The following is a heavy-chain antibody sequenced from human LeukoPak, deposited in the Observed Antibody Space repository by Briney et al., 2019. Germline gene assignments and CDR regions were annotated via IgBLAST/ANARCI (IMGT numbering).Heavy chain of an antibody. V-gene: IGHV3-23*01. CDR1: GFTFSSYA. Sequence: QPGGSLRLSCAASGFTFSSYAMSWVRQAPGKGLEWVSAISGSGGSTHYADSVKGRFTTSRDNSKNTLYLQMNSLRAEDTAVYYCAKGSIAVAAPIDYWGQGTLVTVSS. CDR2: ISGSGGST. J-gene: IGHJ4*02. D-gene: IGHD6-19*01. CDR3: AKGSIAVAAPIDY.